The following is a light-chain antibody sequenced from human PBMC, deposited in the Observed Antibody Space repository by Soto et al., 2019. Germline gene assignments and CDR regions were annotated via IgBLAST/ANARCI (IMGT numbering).Light chain of an antibody. CDR3: SSYTSSSTSGV. V-gene: IGLV2-14*01. Sequence: QSALTQPASVSGSPGQSITISCTGTSSDVGGYNYVSWYQQHPGKAPKLMIYDVSNRPSGVSNRFSGSKSSNTASLTISGLQAEDEADYYCSSYTSSSTSGVFGGGTKLTVL. J-gene: IGLJ3*02. CDR2: DVS. CDR1: SSDVGGYNY.